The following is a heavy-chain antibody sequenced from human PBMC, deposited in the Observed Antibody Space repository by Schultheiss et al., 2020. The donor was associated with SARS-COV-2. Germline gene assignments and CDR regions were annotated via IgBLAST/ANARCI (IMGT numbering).Heavy chain of an antibody. CDR2: ISSNGGST. J-gene: IGHJ4*02. CDR3: ARTGRPVPDRDFGFDY. V-gene: IGHV3-64D*09. CDR1: GFTFSSYA. Sequence: GGSLRLSCSASGFTFSSYAMHWVSQAPGKGLEYVSAISSNGGSTYYADSVKGRFTISRDNSKNTLYLQMSSLRAEDTAVYSCARTGRPVPDRDFGFDYWGQGTLVTVSS. D-gene: IGHD5-24*01.